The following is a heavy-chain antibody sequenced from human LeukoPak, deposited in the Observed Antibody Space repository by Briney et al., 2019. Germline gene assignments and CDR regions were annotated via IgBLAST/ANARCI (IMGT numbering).Heavy chain of an antibody. CDR1: GFTFSSYD. D-gene: IGHD4-17*01. Sequence: GGSLRLSCAASGFTFSSYDMHWVRQATGKGLEWDSAIGTAGDTYYPGSVKGRFTISRENAKNSLYLQMNSLRAGDTAVYYCARGSLRRPRLGMDVWGQGTTVTVSS. V-gene: IGHV3-13*01. CDR2: IGTAGDT. J-gene: IGHJ6*02. CDR3: ARGSLRRPRLGMDV.